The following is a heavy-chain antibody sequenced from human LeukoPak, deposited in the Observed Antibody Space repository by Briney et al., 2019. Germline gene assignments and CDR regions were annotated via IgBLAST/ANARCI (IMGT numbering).Heavy chain of an antibody. Sequence: ASVKVSCKASGYTFTGYYMHWVRPAPGQGLEWMGWINPNSGGTNYAQKFQGRVTMTRDTSISTAYMELSRLRSDDTAVYYCARDVWSSGYYRYYYYYYGMDVWGQGTTVTVSS. D-gene: IGHD3-22*01. CDR1: GYTFTGYY. CDR2: INPNSGGT. CDR3: ARDVWSSGYYRYYYYYYGMDV. J-gene: IGHJ6*02. V-gene: IGHV1-2*02.